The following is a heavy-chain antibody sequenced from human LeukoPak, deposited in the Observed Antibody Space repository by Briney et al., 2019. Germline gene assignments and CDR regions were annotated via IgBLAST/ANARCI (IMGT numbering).Heavy chain of an antibody. D-gene: IGHD1-7*01. V-gene: IGHV3-23*01. CDR2: ISGSGGST. CDR1: GFTFSSYA. CDR3: AKSGLELLVANYYFDY. J-gene: IGHJ4*02. Sequence: PGGSLRLSCAASGFTFSSYAMSWVRQAPGKGLEWVSAISGSGGSTYYADSVKGRFTISRDNSKNTLYLQMNSLRAEDTAVYYCAKSGLELLVANYYFDYWGQGTLVTVSS.